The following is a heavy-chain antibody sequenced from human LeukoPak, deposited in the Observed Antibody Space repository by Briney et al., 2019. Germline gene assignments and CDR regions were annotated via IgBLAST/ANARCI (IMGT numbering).Heavy chain of an antibody. CDR2: INSDGSST. Sequence: PGGSLRLSCAASGFTFSSYWMHWVRQVPGKGLVWVSRINSDGSSTTYADSVKGRFTISRDNAKNTLYLQMNSLRAEDTAFYYCAKDNRRHYTSGPNPDSLHWGQGALVTVSS. D-gene: IGHD6-19*01. J-gene: IGHJ4*02. CDR3: AKDNRRHYTSGPNPDSLH. V-gene: IGHV3-74*01. CDR1: GFTFSSYW.